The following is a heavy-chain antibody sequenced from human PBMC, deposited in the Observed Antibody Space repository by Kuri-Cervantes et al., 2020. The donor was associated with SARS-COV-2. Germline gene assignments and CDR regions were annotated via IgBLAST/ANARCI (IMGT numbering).Heavy chain of an antibody. D-gene: IGHD4-23*01. Sequence: GESLKISCAASGFIFNNFALSWVRQAPGKGLEWVSASGAASGSSGSSPYYADSVKGRFTISRDDSKNTLYLQMNSLRAEDTAVYYCATLDGMDVWGQGTTVTVSS. CDR1: GFIFNNFA. CDR3: ATLDGMDV. CDR2: SGAASGSSGSSP. V-gene: IGHV3-23*01. J-gene: IGHJ6*02.